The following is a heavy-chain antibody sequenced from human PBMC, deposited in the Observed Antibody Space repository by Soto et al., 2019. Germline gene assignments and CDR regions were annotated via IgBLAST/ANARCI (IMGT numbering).Heavy chain of an antibody. CDR3: ARHAISYGDYGISYFDY. CDR1: GGSISSYY. V-gene: IGHV4-59*08. J-gene: IGHJ4*02. Sequence: SETLSLTCTVSGGSISSYYWSWIRQPPGKGLEWIGYIYSSGSTNYNPSLKSRVTLSVDTSKNQFSLKLSSVTAADTAVYYCARHAISYGDYGISYFDYWGQGTLVTVSS. CDR2: IYSSGST. D-gene: IGHD4-17*01.